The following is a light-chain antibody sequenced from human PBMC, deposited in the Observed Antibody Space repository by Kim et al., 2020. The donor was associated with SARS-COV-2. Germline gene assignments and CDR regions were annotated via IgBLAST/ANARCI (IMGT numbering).Light chain of an antibody. CDR1: SRDVGGYNY. V-gene: IGLV2-11*01. J-gene: IGLJ3*02. CDR2: DVS. CDR3: CSYTGNFTWV. Sequence: QSALTQPRSVSGSPGQSVTISCTGTSRDVGGYNYVSWYQQHPGKAPKLMIYDVSKRPSGVPDRFSGSKSENTASLTISGLQAEDEADYYCCSYTGNFTWVFGGGTQLTVL.